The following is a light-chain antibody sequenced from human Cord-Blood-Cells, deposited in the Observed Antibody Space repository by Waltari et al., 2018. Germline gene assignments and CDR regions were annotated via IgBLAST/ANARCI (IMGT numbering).Light chain of an antibody. Sequence: SSELTQDPAVSVALGQTVRITCQGDSLRSYYASWYQQKPGQAPVLVIYGKNNRPSGIPDRFSGSSAGNTASLTITGAQAEDEADYYWNSRDSSGNPNWVFGGGTKLTVL. J-gene: IGLJ3*02. V-gene: IGLV3-19*01. CDR1: SLRSYY. CDR3: NSRDSSGNPNWV. CDR2: GKN.